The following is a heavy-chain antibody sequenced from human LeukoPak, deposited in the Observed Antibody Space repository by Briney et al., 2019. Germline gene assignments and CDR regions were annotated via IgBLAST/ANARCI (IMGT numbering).Heavy chain of an antibody. J-gene: IGHJ4*02. V-gene: IGHV1-69*05. CDR3: ARGFLGNGYNIYYFDY. D-gene: IGHD5-24*01. Sequence: ASVKVSCKASGGTFSSYTISWVRQAPGQGLEWMGRIIPIFGTANYAQKFQGRVTITTDESTSTACMELSSLRSEDTAVYYCARGFLGNGYNIYYFDYWGQGTLVTVSS. CDR1: GGTFSSYT. CDR2: IIPIFGTA.